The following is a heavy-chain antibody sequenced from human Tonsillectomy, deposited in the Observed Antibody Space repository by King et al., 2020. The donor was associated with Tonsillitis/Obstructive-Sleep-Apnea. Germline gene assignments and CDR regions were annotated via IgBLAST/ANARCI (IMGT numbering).Heavy chain of an antibody. CDR3: AKAPGPIVVLPPTNRALGLYDYMDV. Sequence: VQLVESGGGLVQPGRSLRLSCAASGFTFDDYALHWVRQAPGKGLEWVSGISWDSVNIGSADYVTGRFTISSDNAKHSLYLQMDSLRAEDTALYFCAKAPGPIVVLPPTNRALGLYDYMDVWGNGTTVTVSS. V-gene: IGHV3-9*01. CDR2: ISWDSVNI. J-gene: IGHJ6*03. CDR1: GFTFDDYA. D-gene: IGHD2-2*01.